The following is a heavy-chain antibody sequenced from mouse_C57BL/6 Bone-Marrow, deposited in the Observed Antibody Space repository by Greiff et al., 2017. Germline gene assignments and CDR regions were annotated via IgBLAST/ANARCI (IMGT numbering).Heavy chain of an antibody. J-gene: IGHJ2*01. V-gene: IGHV1-64*01. CDR2: IHPNSGST. Sequence: QVQLQQPGAELVKPGASVKLSCKASGYTFTSYWMHWVKQRPGQGLEWIGMIHPNSGSTNYNEKFKSKATLTVDKSSSSAYMQLSSLTSEDSAVYYCARSLYDGRGGYWGQGTTLTVSS. CDR3: ARSLYDGRGGY. D-gene: IGHD2-3*01. CDR1: GYTFTSYW.